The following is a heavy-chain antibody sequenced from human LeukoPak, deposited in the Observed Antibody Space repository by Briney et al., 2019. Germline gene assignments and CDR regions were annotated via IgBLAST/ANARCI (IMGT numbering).Heavy chain of an antibody. Sequence: PSETLSLTCTVSGGSISSNSYYWGWIRQPPGKGLKWIGSIYYSGSTYYNPSLKSRVTISVDTSKNQFSLKLRSVTAADTAVYYCARDRVGAHDYGDPNYYFDYWGQGTLVTVSS. J-gene: IGHJ4*02. D-gene: IGHD4-17*01. CDR1: GGSISSNSYY. CDR3: ARDRVGAHDYGDPNYYFDY. CDR2: IYYSGST. V-gene: IGHV4-39*07.